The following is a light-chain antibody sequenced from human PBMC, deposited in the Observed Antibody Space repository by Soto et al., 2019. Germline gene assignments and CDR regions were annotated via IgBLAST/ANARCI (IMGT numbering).Light chain of an antibody. J-gene: IGKJ2*01. Sequence: DVVMTQSPLSLPVTPGEPASISCRSSQSLLHSDGYNYLEWYLQKPGQSPQLLIYLGSSRASGVPDRISGSGSGTDFTLKISRVEDEDVGVYYYVQTLQTYTFGQGTKLEIK. CDR2: LGS. CDR3: VQTLQTYT. CDR1: QSLLHSDGYNY. V-gene: IGKV2-28*01.